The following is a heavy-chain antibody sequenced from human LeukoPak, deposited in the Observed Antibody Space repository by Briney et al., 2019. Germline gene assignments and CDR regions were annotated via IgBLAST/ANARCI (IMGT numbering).Heavy chain of an antibody. V-gene: IGHV4-4*07. CDR1: GGSISSYY. J-gene: IGHJ4*02. D-gene: IGHD6-13*01. CDR2: IYTSGGT. CDR3: ARVSSSWYGEYYFDY. Sequence: PSETLSLTCTVSGGSISSYYWSWIRQPAGKGLEWIGRIYTSGGTNYNPSLKSRVTMSVDTSKNQFSLKLSSVTAADTAVYYCARVSSSWYGEYYFDYWGQGTLVTVSS.